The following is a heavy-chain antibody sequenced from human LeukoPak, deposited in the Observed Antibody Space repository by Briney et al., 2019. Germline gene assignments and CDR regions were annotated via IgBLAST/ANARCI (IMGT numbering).Heavy chain of an antibody. CDR3: ARDSSSGAFDI. Sequence: GESLKISCKGSGYTFTTYWIGWVRQMPGKGLEWMGIIYPGDSDTRYSPSFQGQVTISADKSISTAYMELSRLRSDDTAVYYCARDSSSGAFDIWGQGTMVTVSS. CDR2: IYPGDSDT. V-gene: IGHV5-51*01. J-gene: IGHJ3*02. CDR1: GYTFTTYW. D-gene: IGHD6-6*01.